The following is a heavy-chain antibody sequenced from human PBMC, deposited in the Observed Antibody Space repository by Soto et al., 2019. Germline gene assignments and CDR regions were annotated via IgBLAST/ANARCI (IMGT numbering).Heavy chain of an antibody. CDR1: GVTISTYY. Sequence: PSETLSLTCAVSGVTISTYYWSWIRQPPGKGLEWIGYNYHSGSTNYNPSLKSRVTISVDTSKNHFSLRLSSVTAADTAVYYCAREGDGYNAEYFQHWGQGTLVTVSS. CDR3: AREGDGYNAEYFQH. CDR2: NYHSGST. J-gene: IGHJ1*01. V-gene: IGHV4-59*12. D-gene: IGHD5-12*01.